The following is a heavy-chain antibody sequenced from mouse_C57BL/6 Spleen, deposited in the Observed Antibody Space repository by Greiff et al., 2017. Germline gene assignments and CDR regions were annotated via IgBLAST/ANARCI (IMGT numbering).Heavy chain of an antibody. V-gene: IGHV14-2*01. CDR1: GFNINDYY. CDR2: IDPEDGET. CDR3: SRYWTTTESYFDY. J-gene: IGHJ2*01. Sequence: VQLQQSGAELVKPGASVKLSCKASGFNINDYYMHWVKQRTEQGLEWIGRIDPEDGETKYAPKFQGKATITADTSSNTAYLQLSSLTSEDTAVYYWSRYWTTTESYFDYWGQGTTLTVSS. D-gene: IGHD1-1*01.